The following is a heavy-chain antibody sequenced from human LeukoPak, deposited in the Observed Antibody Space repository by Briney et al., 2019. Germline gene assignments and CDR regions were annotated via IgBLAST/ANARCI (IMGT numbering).Heavy chain of an antibody. V-gene: IGHV1-2*02. CDR3: ASFDPDNFWSGSDY. Sequence: ASVKVSCKASGYTFTGYYMHWVRQAPGQGLEWMGWINPNSGGTNYAQKFQGRVTMTRVTSISTAYMELSRLRSDDTAVYYCASFDPDNFWSGSDYWGQGTLVTVSS. D-gene: IGHD3-3*01. CDR2: INPNSGGT. J-gene: IGHJ4*02. CDR1: GYTFTGYY.